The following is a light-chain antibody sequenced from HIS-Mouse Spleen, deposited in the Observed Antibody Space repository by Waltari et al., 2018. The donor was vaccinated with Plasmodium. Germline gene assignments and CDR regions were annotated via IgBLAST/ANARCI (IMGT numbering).Light chain of an antibody. J-gene: IGLJ2*01. CDR1: SSDVVCYNY. CDR3: CSYAGSYTLV. CDR2: DVS. Sequence: QSALTQPRSVSGSPGQSVTISCTGTSSDVVCYNYVSWYQQHPGKAPKLMIYDVSKRPSGVPDRFSGSKSGNTASLTISGLQAEDEADYYCCSYAGSYTLVFGGGTKLTVL. V-gene: IGLV2-11*01.